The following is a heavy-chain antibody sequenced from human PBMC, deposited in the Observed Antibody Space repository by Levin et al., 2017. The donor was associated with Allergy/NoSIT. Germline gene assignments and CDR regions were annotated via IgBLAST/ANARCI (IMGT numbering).Heavy chain of an antibody. Sequence: GGSLRLSCAASGFTFSGSAMHWVRQASGKGLEWVGRIRSKANSYATAYAASVKGRFTISRDDSKNTAYLQMNSLKTEDTAVYYCTRGTHYYDSSGYYVHYYDYGMDVWGQGTTVTVSS. CDR3: TRGTHYYDSSGYYVHYYDYGMDV. CDR2: IRSKANSYAT. CDR1: GFTFSGSA. J-gene: IGHJ6*02. D-gene: IGHD3-22*01. V-gene: IGHV3-73*01.